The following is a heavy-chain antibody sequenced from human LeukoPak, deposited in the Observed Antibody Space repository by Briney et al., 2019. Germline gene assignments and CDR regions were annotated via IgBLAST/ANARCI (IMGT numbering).Heavy chain of an antibody. CDR1: RFTFSSYS. V-gene: IGHV3-21*01. D-gene: IGHD6-13*01. Sequence: GGSLRLSCAASRFTFSSYSMNWVRQAPGKGLEWVSSISSSSSYIYYADSVKGRFTISRDNAKNSLYLQMNSLRAEDTAVYYCARETVAAAGKEFDYWGQGTLVTVSS. CDR3: ARETVAAAGKEFDY. J-gene: IGHJ4*02. CDR2: ISSSSSYI.